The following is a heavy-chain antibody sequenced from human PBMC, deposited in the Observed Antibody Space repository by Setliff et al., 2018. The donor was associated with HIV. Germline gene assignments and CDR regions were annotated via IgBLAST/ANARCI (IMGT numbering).Heavy chain of an antibody. CDR2: IYISGTT. Sequence: PSETLSLTCTVSGGSISSYCWNWIRQPPGKGLEWIAYIYISGTTNYNPSLKSRVTISLDTSRNQFSLKLGSVTAADTAMYYCAREHCSGGSCNGFDIWGQGTMVTVSS. CDR1: GGSISSYC. V-gene: IGHV4-4*09. D-gene: IGHD2-15*01. J-gene: IGHJ3*02. CDR3: AREHCSGGSCNGFDI.